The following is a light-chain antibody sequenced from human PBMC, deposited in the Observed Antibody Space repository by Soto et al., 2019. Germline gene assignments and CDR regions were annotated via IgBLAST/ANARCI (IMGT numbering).Light chain of an antibody. Sequence: GARVTITCRASQSISTWLAWFQQKPGRAPKVLISKASTLESGVPSRFSGDGSGTEFTLTISSLQTDDLATYYCQQFGAGSPWTFGQGTKVELK. CDR1: QSISTW. CDR3: QQFGAGSPWT. V-gene: IGKV1-5*03. CDR2: KAS. J-gene: IGKJ1*01.